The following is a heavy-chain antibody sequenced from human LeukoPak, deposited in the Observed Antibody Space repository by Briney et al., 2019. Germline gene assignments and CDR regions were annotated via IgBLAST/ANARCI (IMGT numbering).Heavy chain of an antibody. Sequence: PSQTLSLTCTVSGGSLSSSSYYWGWIRQPPGKGLEWIGSIYYSGSTYYNPSLKSRVTISVDTSKNQFSLKLSSVTAADTAVYYCASLYYDGSGSYPWGQGTLVTVSS. D-gene: IGHD3-10*01. CDR2: IYYSGST. CDR1: GGSLSSSSYY. V-gene: IGHV4-39*07. CDR3: ASLYYDGSGSYP. J-gene: IGHJ5*02.